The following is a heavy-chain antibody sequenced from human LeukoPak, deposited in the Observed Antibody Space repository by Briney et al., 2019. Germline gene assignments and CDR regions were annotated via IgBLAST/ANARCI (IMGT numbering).Heavy chain of an antibody. D-gene: IGHD3-22*01. CDR2: IYTSGST. CDR3: ARDYYYDSSGYCDY. J-gene: IGHJ4*02. V-gene: IGHV4-61*02. Sequence: SQTLSLTCTVSGGSISSGSYYWSWIRQPAGKGLEWIGRIYTSGSTNYNPSLKSRVTISVDTSKNQFSLKLSSVTAADTAVYYCARDYYYDSSGYCDYWGQGTLVTVSS. CDR1: GGSISSGSYY.